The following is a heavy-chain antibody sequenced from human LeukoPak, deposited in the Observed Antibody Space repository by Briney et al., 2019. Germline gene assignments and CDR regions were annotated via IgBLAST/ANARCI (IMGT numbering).Heavy chain of an antibody. D-gene: IGHD3-10*01. Sequence: SETLSLTCTVSGGSISSYYWSWIRQPPGKGLEWIGYIYYSGSTNYNPSLKSRVTISVDTSKNQFSLKLSSVTAADTAVYYCARHQSVWFGANYFDYWGQGTLVTVSS. CDR3: ARHQSVWFGANYFDY. V-gene: IGHV4-59*08. J-gene: IGHJ4*02. CDR2: IYYSGST. CDR1: GGSISSYY.